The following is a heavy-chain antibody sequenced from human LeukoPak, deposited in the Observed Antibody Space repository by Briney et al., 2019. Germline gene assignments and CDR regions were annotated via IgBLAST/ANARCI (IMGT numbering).Heavy chain of an antibody. J-gene: IGHJ4*02. CDR2: IKQDGSEK. D-gene: IGHD1-26*01. V-gene: IGHV3-7*01. CDR1: RFTFSSYW. CDR3: ANGGATFLC. Sequence: TGGSLRLSCAASRFTFSSYWMSWVRQAPGKGLEWVANIKQDGSEKYYVDSVKGRFTISRDNAKNSLYLQMNSLRAEDTAVYYCANGGATFLCWGQGTLVTVSS.